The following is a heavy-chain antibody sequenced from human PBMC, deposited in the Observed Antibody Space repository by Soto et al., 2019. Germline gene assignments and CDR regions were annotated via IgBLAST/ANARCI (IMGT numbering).Heavy chain of an antibody. D-gene: IGHD3-16*01. Sequence: GGSLRLSCAASGFTVSSNYMSWVRQAPGKGLEWVSVIYSGGSTYYADSVRGRFTISGDNSKNTLYLQMNSLRTEDTAVYYCARGGGNSAFNWFDPWGQGTPVTVSS. CDR3: ARGGGNSAFNWFDP. V-gene: IGHV3-53*05. J-gene: IGHJ5*02. CDR2: IYSGGST. CDR1: GFTVSSNY.